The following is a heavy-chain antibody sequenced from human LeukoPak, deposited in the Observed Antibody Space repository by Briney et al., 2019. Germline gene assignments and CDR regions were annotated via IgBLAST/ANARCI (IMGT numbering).Heavy chain of an antibody. D-gene: IGHD1-26*01. J-gene: IGHJ4*02. CDR1: GGSISSYY. CDR2: IYYSGST. Sequence: SETLSLTCTVSGGSISSYYWSWIRQPPGKGLEWIGYIYYSGSTNYNPSLKSRVTISVDTSKNQFPLKLSSVTAADTAVYYCARESRYSGSHWGQGTLVTVSS. V-gene: IGHV4-59*01. CDR3: ARESRYSGSH.